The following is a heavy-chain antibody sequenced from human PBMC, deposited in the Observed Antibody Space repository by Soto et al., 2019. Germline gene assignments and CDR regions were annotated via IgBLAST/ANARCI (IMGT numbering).Heavy chain of an antibody. J-gene: IGHJ6*02. CDR1: GFTFSSYA. Sequence: GGSLRLSCAASGFTFSSYAMSWVRQAPGKGLEWVSAISGSGGSTYYADSVKGRFTISRDNSKNTLYLQMNSLRAEDTAVYYCARVGGDIVVVPAAIDYYYYGMDVWGQGTTVTVSS. CDR3: ARVGGDIVVVPAAIDYYYYGMDV. D-gene: IGHD2-2*02. CDR2: ISGSGGST. V-gene: IGHV3-23*01.